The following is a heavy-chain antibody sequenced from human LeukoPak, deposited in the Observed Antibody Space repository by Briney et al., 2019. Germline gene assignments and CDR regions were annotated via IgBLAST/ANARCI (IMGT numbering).Heavy chain of an antibody. CDR2: IIPILGIA. CDR1: GGTFSSYT. D-gene: IGHD2-2*01. J-gene: IGHJ6*03. V-gene: IGHV1-69*02. CDR3: AIVVVPANMDV. Sequence: SVKVSCKASGGTFSSYTISWVRQAPGQGLEWMGRIIPILGIANYAQKFQGRVTITADKSTSTAYMELSSLRSVDTAVYYCAIVVVPANMDVWGKGTTVTVSS.